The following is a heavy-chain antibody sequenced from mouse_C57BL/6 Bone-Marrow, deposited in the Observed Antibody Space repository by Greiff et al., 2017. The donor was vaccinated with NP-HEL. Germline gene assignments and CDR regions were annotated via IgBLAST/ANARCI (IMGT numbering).Heavy chain of an antibody. J-gene: IGHJ4*01. V-gene: IGHV7-1*01. Sequence: EVKLVESGGGLVQSGRSLRLSCATSGFTFSDFYMEWVRQAPGKGLEWIAASRNKANDYTTEYSASVKGRFIVSRDTSQSILYLQMNALRAEDTAIYYCARDPGYYFGSSYAMDYWGQGTSVTGSS. CDR2: SRNKANDYTT. CDR1: GFTFSDFY. D-gene: IGHD1-1*01. CDR3: ARDPGYYFGSSYAMDY.